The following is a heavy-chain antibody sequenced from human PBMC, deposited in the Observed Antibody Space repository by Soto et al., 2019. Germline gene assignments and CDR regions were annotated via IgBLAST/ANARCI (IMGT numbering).Heavy chain of an antibody. V-gene: IGHV3-30-3*01. Sequence: GGSLRLSCAASGFTFSSYVMHWVRQAPGKGLEWVAVISYDGSNKYYADSVKGRFTISRDNSKNTLYLQMNSLRAEDTAVYYCARDPLWGTAMVLWYFDLWGRGTLVTVSS. CDR1: GFTFSSYV. D-gene: IGHD5-18*01. CDR2: ISYDGSNK. J-gene: IGHJ2*01. CDR3: ARDPLWGTAMVLWYFDL.